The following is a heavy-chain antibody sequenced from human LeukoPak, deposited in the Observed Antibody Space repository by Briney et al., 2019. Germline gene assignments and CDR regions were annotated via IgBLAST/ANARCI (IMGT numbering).Heavy chain of an antibody. CDR1: GFTFSSYS. CDR2: ISSSSSYI. D-gene: IGHD6-19*01. V-gene: IGHV3-21*01. Sequence: PGGSLRLSCAASGFTFSSYSMNWVRQAPGKGLEWVSSISSSSSYIYYADSVKGRFTISRDNAKNSLYLQMNSLRAEDTAVYYCARDLLVAGGFDYWGQGTLVTVSS. CDR3: ARDLLVAGGFDY. J-gene: IGHJ4*02.